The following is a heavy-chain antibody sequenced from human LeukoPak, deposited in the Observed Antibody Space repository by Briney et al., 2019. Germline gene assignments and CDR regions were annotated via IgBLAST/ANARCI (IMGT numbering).Heavy chain of an antibody. J-gene: IGHJ6*02. D-gene: IGHD3-22*01. V-gene: IGHV4-59*01. CDR1: GGSISSYY. CDR3: ARYSSGYPYYYYYGMDV. CDR2: IYYSGST. Sequence: PSETLSLTCTVSGGSISSYYWSWIRQPPGKGLEWIGYIYYSGSTNYNPSLKSRVTISVDTSKNQFSLKLSSVTAADTAVYYCARYSSGYPYYYYYGMDVWGQGTTVTVSS.